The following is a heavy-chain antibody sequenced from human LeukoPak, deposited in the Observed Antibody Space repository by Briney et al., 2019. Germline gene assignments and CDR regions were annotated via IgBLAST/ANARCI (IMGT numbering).Heavy chain of an antibody. D-gene: IGHD1-26*01. CDR3: ARPSRRLVGATLFDY. CDR2: INPNSGGT. Sequence: ASVKVSCKASGYTFTGYYMHWVRQAPGQGLEWMGWINPNSGGTNYAQKFQGRVTMTRDTSISTAYMELSRLRSDDTAVYYCARPSRRLVGATLFDYWGQGTLVTVSS. CDR1: GYTFTGYY. V-gene: IGHV1-2*02. J-gene: IGHJ4*02.